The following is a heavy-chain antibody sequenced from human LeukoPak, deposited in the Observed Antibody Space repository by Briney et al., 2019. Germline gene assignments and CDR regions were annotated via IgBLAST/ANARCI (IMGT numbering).Heavy chain of an antibody. CDR3: ARTTHMAGLAY. J-gene: IGHJ4*02. D-gene: IGHD1-1*01. V-gene: IGHV4-59*01. CDR1: GGSISSYY. Sequence: SETLSLTCTVSGGSISSYYWSWIRQPPGKGLEWIGYIYYSGSTNCNPSLKSRVTISVDTSKNQFSLKLSSVTAADTAVYYCARTTHMAGLAYWGQGTLVTVSS. CDR2: IYYSGST.